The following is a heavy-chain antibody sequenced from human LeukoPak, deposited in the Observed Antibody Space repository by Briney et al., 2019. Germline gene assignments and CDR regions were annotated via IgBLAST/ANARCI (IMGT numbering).Heavy chain of an antibody. CDR3: ARVVSWGWFDP. CDR1: GFTFSSYG. J-gene: IGHJ5*02. D-gene: IGHD5/OR15-5a*01. Sequence: PGGTLRLSCAASGFTFSSYGMSWVRQAPGKGLEWVANIKQDGSEIYYLDSVKGRFTISRDNAKNSLHLQLSSLRAEDTALYYCARVVSWGWFDPWGQGTLVTVSS. CDR2: IKQDGSEI. V-gene: IGHV3-7*01.